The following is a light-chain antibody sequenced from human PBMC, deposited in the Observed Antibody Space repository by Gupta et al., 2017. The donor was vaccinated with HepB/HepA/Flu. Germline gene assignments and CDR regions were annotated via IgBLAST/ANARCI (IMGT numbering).Light chain of an antibody. V-gene: IGLV1-40*01. Sequence: QSVLTQPPSVSGAPGQRVTIPCTGSSSNIGAGYDVHWYQQLPGTAPKILIYSNQNRPSGVPDRFSGSKSGTSVSLAITGLQAEDEADYYCQSYDSSLSTYVFGTGTKVTVL. CDR2: SNQ. J-gene: IGLJ1*01. CDR1: SSNIGAGYD. CDR3: QSYDSSLSTYV.